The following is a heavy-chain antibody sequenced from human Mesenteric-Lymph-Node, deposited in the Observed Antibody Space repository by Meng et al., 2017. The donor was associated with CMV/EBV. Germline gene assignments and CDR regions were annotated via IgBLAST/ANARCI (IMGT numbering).Heavy chain of an antibody. CDR3: AKSKSDYSNDAFDI. D-gene: IGHD2-15*01. CDR2: ISPSGGST. CDR1: GFTFSSYA. Sequence: GSLRLSCAASGFTFSSYAMSWVRQAPGKGLEWVSGISPSGGSTYYVDSVKGRFTISRDKSKSTMYLQMNSLRAEDTALYYCAKSKSDYSNDAFDIWGQGTMVTVSS. J-gene: IGHJ3*02. V-gene: IGHV3-23*01.